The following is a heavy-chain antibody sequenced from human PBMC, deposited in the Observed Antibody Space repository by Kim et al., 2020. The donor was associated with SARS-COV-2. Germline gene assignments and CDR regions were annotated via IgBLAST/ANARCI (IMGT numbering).Heavy chain of an antibody. CDR3: AREKGFCSTTSCFNDAFD. Sequence: SETLSLTCTVSGGSIGDNFYSWVRLSPGKGLEWIGFVDQSGSTNYNPSLKSRVTMSADSSKNQFSLKLSSVTAADTAVYFCAREKGFCSTTSCFNDAFD. CDR1: GGSIGDNF. V-gene: IGHV4-59*13. D-gene: IGHD2-2*01. CDR2: VDQSGST. J-gene: IGHJ3*02.